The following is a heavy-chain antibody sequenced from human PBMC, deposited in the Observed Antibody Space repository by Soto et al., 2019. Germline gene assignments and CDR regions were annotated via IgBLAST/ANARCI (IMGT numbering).Heavy chain of an antibody. Sequence: SVKVSCKASGGTFSSYAISWVRQAPGRGLEWMGGIIPIFGTANYAQKFQGRVTITADESTSTAYMELSSLRSEDTAVYYCARSIAARPFGLFDPWGQGTLVTVSS. CDR1: GGTFSSYA. CDR3: ARSIAARPFGLFDP. J-gene: IGHJ5*02. CDR2: IIPIFGTA. D-gene: IGHD6-6*01. V-gene: IGHV1-69*13.